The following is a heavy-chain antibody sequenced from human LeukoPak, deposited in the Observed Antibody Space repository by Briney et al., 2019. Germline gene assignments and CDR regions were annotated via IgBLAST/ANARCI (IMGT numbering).Heavy chain of an antibody. CDR1: GFPFSSYG. V-gene: IGHV3-30*02. CDR3: ARGLGSGYYFDY. CDR2: IPYDGSDK. Sequence: GGSLRLSCAASGFPFSSYGMHWVRQAPGKGLEWVAFIPYDGSDKFYADSVKGRFTISRDNAKHSLYLQMNSLRAEDTAVYYCARGLGSGYYFDYWGQGTLVTVSS. J-gene: IGHJ4*02. D-gene: IGHD3-22*01.